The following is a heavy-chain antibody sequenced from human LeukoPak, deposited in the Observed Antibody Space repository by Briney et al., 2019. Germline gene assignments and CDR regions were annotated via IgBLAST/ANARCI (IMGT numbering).Heavy chain of an antibody. J-gene: IGHJ4*02. CDR1: GGSFSGYY. Sequence: SETLSLTCAVYGGSFSGYYWSWIRQPPGKGLEWIGEINHSGSTNYNPSLKSRVTISVDTSKNQFSLKLSSVTAADTAVYYCAREAIDYYDSSGSWRRYYFDYWGQGTLVTVSS. CDR2: INHSGST. CDR3: AREAIDYYDSSGSWRRYYFDY. V-gene: IGHV4-34*01. D-gene: IGHD3-22*01.